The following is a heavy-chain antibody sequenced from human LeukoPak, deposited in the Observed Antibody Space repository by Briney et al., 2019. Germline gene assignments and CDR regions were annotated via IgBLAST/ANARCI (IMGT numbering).Heavy chain of an antibody. D-gene: IGHD3-16*02. Sequence: GGSLRLSCAASGFTSSSYAMHWVRQAPGKGLEWVAVISYDGSNKYYADSVKGRFTISRDNSKNTLYLQMNSLKTEDTAVYYCTRQIGLRLGELSFIWGQGTLVTVSS. V-gene: IGHV3-30*04. CDR3: TRQIGLRLGELSFI. J-gene: IGHJ4*02. CDR1: GFTSSSYA. CDR2: ISYDGSNK.